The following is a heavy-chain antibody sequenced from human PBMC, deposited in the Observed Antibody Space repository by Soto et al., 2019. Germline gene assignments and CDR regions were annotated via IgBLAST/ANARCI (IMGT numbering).Heavy chain of an antibody. Sequence: SETLSLTCAVSGYSISSGYYWGWIRQPPGKGLEWIGSIYHSGSTYYNPSLKSRVTISVDTSKNQFSLKLSSVTAADTAVYYCARDTAMVLFDYWGQGTLVTVSS. V-gene: IGHV4-38-2*02. CDR1: GYSISSGYY. CDR2: IYHSGST. J-gene: IGHJ4*02. CDR3: ARDTAMVLFDY. D-gene: IGHD5-18*01.